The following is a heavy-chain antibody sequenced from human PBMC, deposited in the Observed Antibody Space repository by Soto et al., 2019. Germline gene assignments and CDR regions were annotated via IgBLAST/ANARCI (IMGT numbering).Heavy chain of an antibody. CDR3: ARGPYDISTRANWFAP. V-gene: IGHV1-3*01. Sequence: QVQLVQSGAEVKKPGASVKVSCKASGYTFTSYAMHWVRQAPGQRLEWMGWINAGNANTNYSQKFKARVTITRDTSASTAYMELSSLRYQDTTVYYCARGPYDISTRANWFAPWGQRTLVTVSS. J-gene: IGHJ5*02. CDR2: INAGNANT. D-gene: IGHD3-9*01. CDR1: GYTFTSYA.